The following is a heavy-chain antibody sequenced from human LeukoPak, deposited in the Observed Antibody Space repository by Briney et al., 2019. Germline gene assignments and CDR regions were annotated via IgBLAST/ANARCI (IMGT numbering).Heavy chain of an antibody. CDR2: IKQDGSEK. CDR3: ARIGYSSSSLDY. CDR1: GFIFSNYW. D-gene: IGHD6-6*01. V-gene: IGHV3-7*01. Sequence: GGSLRLSCAASGFIFSNYWMSWVRQAPGKGLEWVANIKQDGSEKYYVDSVKGRFTVSRDNAKNSVYLQMNSLRAEDTAVYYCARIGYSSSSLDYWGQGTLVTVSS. J-gene: IGHJ4*02.